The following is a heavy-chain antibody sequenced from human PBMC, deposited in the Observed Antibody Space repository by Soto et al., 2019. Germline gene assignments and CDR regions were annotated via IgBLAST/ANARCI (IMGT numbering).Heavy chain of an antibody. CDR1: GYTFTSYG. Sequence: ASVKVSCKASGYTFTSYGIHWVRQAPGQRLEWMGWINAANGDTKYSPKFQGRVTITRDTSASTAYMDLSSLRSEDTAVYYCVRRHVSATGIDWFDPWGQGTLVTV. J-gene: IGHJ5*02. D-gene: IGHD6-13*01. V-gene: IGHV1-3*01. CDR3: VRRHVSATGIDWFDP. CDR2: INAANGDT.